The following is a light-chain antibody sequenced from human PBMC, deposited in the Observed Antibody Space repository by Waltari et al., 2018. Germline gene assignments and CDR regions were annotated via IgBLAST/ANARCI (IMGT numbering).Light chain of an antibody. V-gene: IGLV2-8*01. Sequence: QSALTQPPSASGSPGQSVAISCTGTSSDVGGYNYVSWYQQYPGKAPKLMIYDVNKRPSGVPDLFSGSTSGNTASLTVSWRQAEDEADYFCNSCAGSNNFPWVFGGGTKLTVL. CDR3: NSCAGSNNFPWV. CDR2: DVN. CDR1: SSDVGGYNY. J-gene: IGLJ3*02.